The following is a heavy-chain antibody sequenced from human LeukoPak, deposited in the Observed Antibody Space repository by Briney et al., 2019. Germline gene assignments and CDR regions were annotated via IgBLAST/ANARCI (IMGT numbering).Heavy chain of an antibody. D-gene: IGHD2-8*01. V-gene: IGHV1-24*01. CDR3: ATLGYCTNGVCYHGWFDP. CDR1: GYTLTELS. CDR2: FDPEDGET. J-gene: IGHJ5*02. Sequence: ASVKVSCKVSGYTLTELSMHWVRQAPGKGLERMGGFDPEDGETIYAQKFQGRVTMTEDTSTDTAYMELSSLRSEDTAVYYCATLGYCTNGVCYHGWFDPWGQGTLVTVSS.